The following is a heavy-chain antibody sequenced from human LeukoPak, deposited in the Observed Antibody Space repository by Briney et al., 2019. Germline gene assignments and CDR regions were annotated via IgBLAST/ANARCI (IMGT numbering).Heavy chain of an antibody. Sequence: SETLSLTCAVSGGSFSGYYWNWIRHPPGKGLEWIGEINHSGSTNYNPSLKSRVTISVDTSKNQFSLKLSSVTAADTAVYYCARAASYYGSGSYYKGNWFDPWGEGTLVTVSS. D-gene: IGHD3-10*01. V-gene: IGHV4-34*01. CDR3: ARAASYYGSGSYYKGNWFDP. CDR1: GGSFSGYY. CDR2: INHSGST. J-gene: IGHJ5*02.